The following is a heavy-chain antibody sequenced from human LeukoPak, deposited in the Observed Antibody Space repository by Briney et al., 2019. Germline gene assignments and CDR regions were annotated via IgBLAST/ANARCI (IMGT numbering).Heavy chain of an antibody. CDR3: ATATVLRFLEWLFDY. J-gene: IGHJ4*02. CDR1: GYTLTELS. CDR2: FDPEDGDT. V-gene: IGHV1-24*01. Sequence: ASVKLSCKVSGYTLTELSMHWVRQSPGKGLEWMVGFDPEDGDTIYAQKFQGRVTMTEDTSTDTAYMELSSLRSEDTVVYYCATATVLRFLEWLFDYWAQGTLVTVSS. D-gene: IGHD3-3*01.